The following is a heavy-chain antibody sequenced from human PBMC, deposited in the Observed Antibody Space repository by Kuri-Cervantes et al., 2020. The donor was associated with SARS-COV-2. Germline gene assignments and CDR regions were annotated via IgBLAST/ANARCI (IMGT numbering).Heavy chain of an antibody. V-gene: IGHV3-7*01. J-gene: IGHJ4*02. Sequence: GESLKISCAASGFTVSSYWMSWVRQAPGKGLEWVANIKQDGSEKYYVDSVKGRFTISRDNAKNSLYLQMNSLRAEDTAVYYCARALLGYCSSTSCYFHYFDYWGQGTLVTVSS. D-gene: IGHD2-2*01. CDR2: IKQDGSEK. CDR3: ARALLGYCSSTSCYFHYFDY. CDR1: GFTVSSYW.